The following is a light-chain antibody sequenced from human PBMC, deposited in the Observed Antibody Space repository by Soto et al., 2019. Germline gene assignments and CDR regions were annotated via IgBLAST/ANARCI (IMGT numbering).Light chain of an antibody. Sequence: EIVLTQSPGTLSLSPGERATLSCRASQSVSSTYLAWYQQKPGQAPRLLIYGASSRATGIPDRFSGSGSGTDFTLTISRLEPEDFAVYYCQQYGSSRWTFGQGPRVEI. J-gene: IGKJ1*01. CDR1: QSVSSTY. V-gene: IGKV3-20*01. CDR2: GAS. CDR3: QQYGSSRWT.